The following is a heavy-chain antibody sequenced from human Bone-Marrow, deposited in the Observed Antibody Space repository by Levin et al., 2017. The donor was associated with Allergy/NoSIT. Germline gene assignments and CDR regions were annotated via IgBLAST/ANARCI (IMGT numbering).Heavy chain of an antibody. Sequence: GSLRLSCSVSGGSLSTYHWSWIRQPPGKELEWIGYIYYSGSTNYNPSLKSRVTIPVDTSKNQFSLRLSSLTAADTAVYYCARGRGYYFDTWGQGSLVTVSS. CDR2: IYYSGST. J-gene: IGHJ4*02. CDR1: GGSLSTYH. V-gene: IGHV4-59*01. D-gene: IGHD3-22*01. CDR3: ARGRGYYFDT.